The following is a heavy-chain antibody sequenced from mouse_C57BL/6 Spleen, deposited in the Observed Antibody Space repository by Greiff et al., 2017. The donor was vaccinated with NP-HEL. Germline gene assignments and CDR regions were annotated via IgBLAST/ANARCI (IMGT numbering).Heavy chain of an antibody. CDR2: IYPRSGNT. CDR1: GYTFTSYG. V-gene: IGHV1-81*01. J-gene: IGHJ2*01. Sequence: VKLMESGAELARPGASVKLSCKASGYTFTSYGISWVKQRTGQGLEWIGEIYPRSGNTYYNEKFKGKATLTADKSSSTAYMELRSLTSEDSAVYFCARAPESYYFDYWGQGTTLTVSS. CDR3: ARAPESYYFDY.